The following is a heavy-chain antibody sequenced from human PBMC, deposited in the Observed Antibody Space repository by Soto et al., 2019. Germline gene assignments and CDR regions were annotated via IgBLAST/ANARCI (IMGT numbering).Heavy chain of an antibody. CDR1: GYSFTSYW. CDR2: IYPGDSDT. J-gene: IGHJ4*02. CDR3: ARARLTGTTFPRKYYFDY. V-gene: IGHV5-51*01. D-gene: IGHD1-7*01. Sequence: PGESLKISCKGSGYSFTSYWIGWVRQMPGKGLEWMGIIYPGDSDTRYSPSFQGQVTISADKSISTAYLQWSSLKASDTAMYYCARARLTGTTFPRKYYFDYWGQGTLVTVSS.